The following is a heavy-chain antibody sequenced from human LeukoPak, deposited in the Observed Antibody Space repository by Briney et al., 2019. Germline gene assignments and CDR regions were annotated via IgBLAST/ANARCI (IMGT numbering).Heavy chain of an antibody. J-gene: IGHJ6*03. D-gene: IGHD3-3*01. CDR1: GGTFSSYA. Sequence: HRASVKVSCKASGGTFSSYAISWVRQAPGQGLEWMGGIIPIFGTANYAQKFQGRVTITTDESTSTAYMELSSLRSEDTAVYYCARDERGVYYDFWSGYLGYYYYYYMNVWGKGTTVTVSS. V-gene: IGHV1-69*05. CDR2: IIPIFGTA. CDR3: ARDERGVYYDFWSGYLGYYYYYYMNV.